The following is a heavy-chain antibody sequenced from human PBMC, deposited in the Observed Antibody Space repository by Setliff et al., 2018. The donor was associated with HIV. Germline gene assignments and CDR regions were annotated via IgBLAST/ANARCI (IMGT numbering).Heavy chain of an antibody. CDR1: GYTFSSYG. D-gene: IGHD3-22*01. V-gene: IGHV1-18*01. CDR2: VSGYNGDT. Sequence: ASVKVSCKASGYTFSSYGISWVRQAPGQGLEWVGWVSGYNGDTNYAQNLRGRVTVTTDTSTTTAYMELRGRTSDDTAMYYWAGGPPGNPWFFDYWGPGTLVTVYS. CDR3: AGGPPGNPWFFDY. J-gene: IGHJ4*02.